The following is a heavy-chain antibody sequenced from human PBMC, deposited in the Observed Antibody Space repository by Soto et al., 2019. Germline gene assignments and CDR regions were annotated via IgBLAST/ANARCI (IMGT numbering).Heavy chain of an antibody. J-gene: IGHJ4*02. D-gene: IGHD4-17*01. Sequence: SETLSLTCAVYGGSFSGYYWSWIRQPPGKGLEWIGYIYYSGSTNYNPSLKSRVTISVDTSKNQFSLKLSSVTAADTAVYYCARDDYGDMLLDYWGQGTLVTVSS. CDR1: GGSFSGYY. V-gene: IGHV4-59*01. CDR3: ARDDYGDMLLDY. CDR2: IYYSGST.